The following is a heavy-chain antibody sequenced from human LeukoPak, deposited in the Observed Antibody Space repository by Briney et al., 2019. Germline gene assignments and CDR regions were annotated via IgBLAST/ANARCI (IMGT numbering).Heavy chain of an antibody. CDR3: ARLRGYSGYDPFAPFDP. CDR1: GGSISSYY. D-gene: IGHD5-12*01. J-gene: IGHJ5*02. CDR2: IYYSGST. V-gene: IGHV4-59*01. Sequence: SETLSLTCTVSGGSISSYYWSWIRQPPGKGLEWIGHIYYSGSTNYNPSLKSRVTISVDTSKNQFSLKLSSVTAADTAVYYCARLRGYSGYDPFAPFDPWGQGTLVTVSS.